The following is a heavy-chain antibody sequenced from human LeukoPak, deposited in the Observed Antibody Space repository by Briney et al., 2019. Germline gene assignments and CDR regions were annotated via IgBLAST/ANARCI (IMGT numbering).Heavy chain of an antibody. CDR2: ISAYNGNT. CDR1: GYIFTSYG. D-gene: IGHD6-13*01. J-gene: IGHJ3*02. CDR3: ARDLGGSSWYGDAFDI. Sequence: ASVKVSCKASGYIFTSYGISWVRQAPGQGLEWMGWISAYNGNTNYAQKLQGRVTMTTDTSTSTAYMELRSLRSDDTAVYYCARDLGGSSWYGDAFDIWGQGTMVTVSS. V-gene: IGHV1-18*01.